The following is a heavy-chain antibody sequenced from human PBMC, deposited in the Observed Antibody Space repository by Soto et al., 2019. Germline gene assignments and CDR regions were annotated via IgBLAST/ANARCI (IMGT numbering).Heavy chain of an antibody. CDR1: GYTFTSYG. CDR2: ISAYNGNT. D-gene: IGHD3-22*01. CDR3: ARDTNDYYDSSGYVGAFDI. V-gene: IGHV1-18*01. Sequence: SVKVSCKASGYTFTSYGISWVRQAPGQGLAWMGWISAYNGNTNYAQKLQGRVTMTTDTSTSTAYMELRSLRSDDTAVYYCARDTNDYYDSSGYVGAFDIWGQGTMVTVSS. J-gene: IGHJ3*02.